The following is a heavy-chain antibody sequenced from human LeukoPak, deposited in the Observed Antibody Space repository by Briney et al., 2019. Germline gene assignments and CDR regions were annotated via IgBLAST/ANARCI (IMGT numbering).Heavy chain of an antibody. CDR3: ASLPGQFGDSYYYYYMDV. D-gene: IGHD3-10*01. Sequence: GGSLRLSCAASGFTFSSYSMNWVRQAPGKGLEWVSSISSSSSYIYYADSVKGRFTISRDNAKNSLYLQMNSLRAEDTAVYYCASLPGQFGDSYYYYYMDVWGKGTTVTVSS. CDR1: GFTFSSYS. CDR2: ISSSSSYI. V-gene: IGHV3-21*01. J-gene: IGHJ6*03.